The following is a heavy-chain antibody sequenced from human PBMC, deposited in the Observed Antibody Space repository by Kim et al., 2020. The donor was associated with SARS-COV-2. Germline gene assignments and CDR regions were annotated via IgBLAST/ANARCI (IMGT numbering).Heavy chain of an antibody. CDR3: ARDYGANNWFDP. D-gene: IGHD4-17*01. V-gene: IGHV1-46*01. J-gene: IGHJ5*02. Sequence: TDAQKFPGRVTMTRDTSTSAVYMELSSLRSEDTAVYYCARDYGANNWFDPWGQGTLVTVSS.